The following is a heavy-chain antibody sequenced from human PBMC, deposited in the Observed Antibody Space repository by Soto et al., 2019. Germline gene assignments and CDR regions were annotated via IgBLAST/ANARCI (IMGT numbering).Heavy chain of an antibody. Sequence: EVQLVQSGAEVKKPGDFLKISCQVSGYTFISYWIVWVRQLPGKGLECMGVIDPRDSDARYSPSFQGQVTFSADKSINTVYLQWNSLKASDTATYYCARGPNDLDYWGQGTLVTVSS. CDR1: GYTFISYW. V-gene: IGHV5-51*03. CDR3: ARGPNDLDY. J-gene: IGHJ4*02. CDR2: IDPRDSDA. D-gene: IGHD1-1*01.